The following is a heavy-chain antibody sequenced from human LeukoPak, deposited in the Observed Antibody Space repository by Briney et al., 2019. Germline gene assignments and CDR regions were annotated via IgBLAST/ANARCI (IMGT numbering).Heavy chain of an antibody. CDR2: IYWNNDK. Sequence: SGPTQLNPTQPHTPTFTMAGFGLGTSQVTVGCIRQSPGKALEWHALIYWNNDKRYSPSLKSRPTITKDTSKNQVVLTMTSMDPVDTATYYCAHRRRTGLENWFDPWGQGTLVTVSS. D-gene: IGHD1-1*01. J-gene: IGHJ5*02. CDR1: GFGLGTSQVT. CDR3: AHRRRTGLENWFDP. V-gene: IGHV2-5*01.